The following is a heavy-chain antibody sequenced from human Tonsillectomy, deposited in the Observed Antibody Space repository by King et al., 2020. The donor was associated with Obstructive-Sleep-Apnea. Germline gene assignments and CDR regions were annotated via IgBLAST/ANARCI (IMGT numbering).Heavy chain of an antibody. V-gene: IGHV4-31*03. J-gene: IGHJ6*02. CDR3: ARDFRWLQSDYYYGMDV. D-gene: IGHD5-24*01. Sequence: QLQESGPGLVKPSQTLSLTCTVSGGSISSGGYYWSWIRQHPGKGLEWIGYIYYSGSTYYNPSLKSRVTISVDTSKNQFSLKLSSVTAADTAVYYCARDFRWLQSDYYYGMDVWGQGTTVTVSS. CDR1: GGSISSGGYY. CDR2: IYYSGST.